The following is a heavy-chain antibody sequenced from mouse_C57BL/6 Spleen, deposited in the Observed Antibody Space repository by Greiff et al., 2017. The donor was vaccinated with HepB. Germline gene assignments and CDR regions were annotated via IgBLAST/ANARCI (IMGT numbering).Heavy chain of an antibody. CDR2: IDPSDSYT. CDR1: GYTFTSYW. V-gene: IGHV1-69*01. Sequence: QVQLQQPGAELVMPGASVKLSCKASGYTFTSYWMHWVKQRPGQGLEWIGEIDPSDSYTNYNQKFKGNSTLTVDKSSSTAYMQLSSLTSEDSAVYYCARSTSITTVVATDYWGQGTTLTVSS. CDR3: ARSTSITTVVATDY. D-gene: IGHD1-1*01. J-gene: IGHJ2*01.